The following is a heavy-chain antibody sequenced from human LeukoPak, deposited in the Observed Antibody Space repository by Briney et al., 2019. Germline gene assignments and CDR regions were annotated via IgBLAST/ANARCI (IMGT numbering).Heavy chain of an antibody. CDR1: GLTFSSYG. V-gene: IGHV3-33*01. CDR3: ARDGGYSYGYSFDY. Sequence: GGSLRLSCAASGLTFSSYGMHWVRQAPGKGLEWVAVIWYDGSNKYYADSVKGRFPISRDNSKNTLYLQMNSLRAEDTAVYYCARDGGYSYGYSFDYWGQGTLVTVSS. J-gene: IGHJ4*02. D-gene: IGHD5-18*01. CDR2: IWYDGSNK.